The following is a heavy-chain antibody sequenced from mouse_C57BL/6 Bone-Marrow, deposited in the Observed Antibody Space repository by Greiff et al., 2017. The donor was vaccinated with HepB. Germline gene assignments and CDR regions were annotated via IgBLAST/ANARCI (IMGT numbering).Heavy chain of an antibody. CDR2: IYPGSGST. D-gene: IGHD2-5*01. CDR3: ATGRYSNYVGY. V-gene: IGHV1-55*01. CDR1: GYTFTSYW. Sequence: QVQLQQPGAELVNPGASVKMSCKASGYTFTSYWITWVKQRPGQGLVWIGDIYPGSGSTNYNEKFKSKATLTVDTSSSTAYMQLSSLTSEDSAVYYCATGRYSNYVGYWGQGTTLTVSS. J-gene: IGHJ2*01.